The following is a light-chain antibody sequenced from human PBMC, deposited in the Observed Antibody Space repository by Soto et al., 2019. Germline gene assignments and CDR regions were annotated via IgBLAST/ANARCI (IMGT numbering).Light chain of an antibody. Sequence: EIVMTQSPATLSVSPGERATLSCRASQSISTYLAWYQQKPGQTPRLLIYGASSRATGIPDRFSGSGSGTDFTLSISRLEPEDFAVYYCQQYIRWPLTFGGGTKVDIK. V-gene: IGKV3D-15*01. CDR1: QSISTY. J-gene: IGKJ4*01. CDR2: GAS. CDR3: QQYIRWPLT.